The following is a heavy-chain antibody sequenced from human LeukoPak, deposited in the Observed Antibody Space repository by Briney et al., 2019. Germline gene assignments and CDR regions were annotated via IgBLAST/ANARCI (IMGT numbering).Heavy chain of an antibody. CDR1: EYTFTTYD. CDR2: MNPKNGDT. D-gene: IGHD6-19*01. Sequence: ASMKVSCKASEYTFTTYDINWVRQAPGQGLEWMGWMNPKNGDTGYAQKFQGRVTMTRNTSISTAYMELSSLRSEDTAMYYCARESRGSGATFDPWGQGTLVTVSS. J-gene: IGHJ5*02. V-gene: IGHV1-8*01. CDR3: ARESRGSGATFDP.